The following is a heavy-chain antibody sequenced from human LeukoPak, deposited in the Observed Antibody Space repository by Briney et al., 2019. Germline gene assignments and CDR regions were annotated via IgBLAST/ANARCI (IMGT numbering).Heavy chain of an antibody. D-gene: IGHD3-9*01. CDR1: GGSISSYY. Sequence: SETLSLTCTVSGGSISSYYWSWIRQPPGKGLEWIGYIYYSGSTNYNPSLKSRVTISVDTSKNQFSLKLSSVTAADTAVYYCARGVRPPYDISDCWGQGTLVTVSS. V-gene: IGHV4-59*01. CDR3: ARGVRPPYDISDC. CDR2: IYYSGST. J-gene: IGHJ4*02.